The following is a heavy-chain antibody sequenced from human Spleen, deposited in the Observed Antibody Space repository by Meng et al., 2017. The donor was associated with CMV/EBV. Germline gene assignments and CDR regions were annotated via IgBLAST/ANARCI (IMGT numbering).Heavy chain of an antibody. CDR1: GFTFDDYG. CDR3: ARDLGWFDP. Sequence: LRLYCATSGFTFDDYGIRWVRQAPGKGLEWVSGINWNGGSTGYADSVKGRFTISRDNAKNSLYLQMNSLRAEDTALYYCARDLGWFDPWGQGTLVTVSS. J-gene: IGHJ5*02. D-gene: IGHD7-27*01. CDR2: INWNGGST. V-gene: IGHV3-20*04.